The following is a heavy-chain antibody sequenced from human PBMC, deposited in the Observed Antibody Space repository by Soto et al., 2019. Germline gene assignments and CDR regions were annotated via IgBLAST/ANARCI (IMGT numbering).Heavy chain of an antibody. J-gene: IGHJ4*02. Sequence: QLQLQESGPGLVKPSETLSLTCTVSGGSISSSSYYWGWIRQPPGKGLEWIGTIYYSVSTYYNPSRQSGGTISVDTSKNQFSLKLSSVTAADTAGYYCARLYGSSRFDYWGQGTLVTVSS. CDR1: GGSISSSSYY. CDR2: IYYSVST. V-gene: IGHV4-39*01. CDR3: ARLYGSSRFDY. D-gene: IGHD6-6*01.